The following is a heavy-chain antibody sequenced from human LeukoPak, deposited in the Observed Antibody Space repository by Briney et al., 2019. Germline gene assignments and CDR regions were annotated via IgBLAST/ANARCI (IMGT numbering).Heavy chain of an antibody. Sequence: GGSLRLSCAASGFTFDDYAMHWVRQAPVKGLEWVSGISWNSGSIGHADSVKGRFTISRDNAKNSLYLQMNSLRAEDTALYYCAKDWVAAAGRFDYWGQGTLVTVSS. CDR2: ISWNSGSI. D-gene: IGHD6-13*01. J-gene: IGHJ4*02. V-gene: IGHV3-9*01. CDR1: GFTFDDYA. CDR3: AKDWVAAAGRFDY.